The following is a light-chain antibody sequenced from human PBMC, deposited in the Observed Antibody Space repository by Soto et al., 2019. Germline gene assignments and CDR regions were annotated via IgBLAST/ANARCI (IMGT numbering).Light chain of an antibody. CDR3: GAWDDSLNVYV. Sequence: QSVLTQPPSVSAAPGQDVTISCSGSSSNLPYNSLSWYQQLPGTAPKLLIYDDNRRPSGIPARFSGSKSGTSATLGITGLETGGEADYYCGAWDDSLNVYVFGSGTKVTVL. V-gene: IGLV1-51*01. CDR2: DDN. J-gene: IGLJ1*01. CDR1: SSNLPYNS.